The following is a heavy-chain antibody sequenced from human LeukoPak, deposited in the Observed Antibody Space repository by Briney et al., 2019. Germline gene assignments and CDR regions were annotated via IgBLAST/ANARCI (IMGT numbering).Heavy chain of an antibody. Sequence: PSETLSLTCTVSGGFSNNYWSWIRQPPGKGLEWIGYMYYSGSTSYNPSLKRRVTISVDTSKSQFSLNLRSVTAADTAVYYCARLPVVVVPAWFDPWGQGTLVTVSS. CDR3: ARLPVVVVPAWFDP. J-gene: IGHJ5*02. V-gene: IGHV4-59*08. CDR1: GGFSNNY. D-gene: IGHD2-15*01. CDR2: MYYSGST.